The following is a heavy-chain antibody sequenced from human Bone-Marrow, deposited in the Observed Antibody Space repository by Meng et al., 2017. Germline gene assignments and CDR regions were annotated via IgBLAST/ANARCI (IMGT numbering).Heavy chain of an antibody. Sequence: GESLKIFCAASGFSFNTYPMNWVRQAPGKGLQWVSSISSTSNDIYYADSVKGRFTISRDNAENSLYLQMNSLRVDDTAVYYCTRDQGGVTPDYWGQGALVTVSS. D-gene: IGHD2-21*02. CDR1: GFSFNTYP. CDR2: ISSTSNDI. J-gene: IGHJ4*02. CDR3: TRDQGGVTPDY. V-gene: IGHV3-21*01.